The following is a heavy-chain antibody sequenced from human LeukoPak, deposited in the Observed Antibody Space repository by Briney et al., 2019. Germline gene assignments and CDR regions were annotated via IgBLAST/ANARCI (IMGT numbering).Heavy chain of an antibody. CDR2: IYHSGST. J-gene: IGHJ3*02. CDR3: ASYSSSSRAFDI. CDR1: GGPISSSNW. D-gene: IGHD6-13*01. V-gene: IGHV4-4*02. Sequence: PSGTLSLTCAVSGGPISSSNWWSWVRQPPGKGLEWIGEIYHSGSTNYNPSLKSRVTISVDKSKNQFSLKLSSVTAADTAVYYCASYSSSSRAFDIWGQGTMVTVSS.